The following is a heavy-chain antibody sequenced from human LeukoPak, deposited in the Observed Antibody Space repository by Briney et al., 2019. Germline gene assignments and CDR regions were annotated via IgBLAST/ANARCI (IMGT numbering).Heavy chain of an antibody. J-gene: IGHJ6*03. CDR1: GYSITSGYY. Sequence: PSETLSLTCAVSGYSITSGYYWGWIRQPPGKGLEWIGSFYHSGSSYYNPSLKSRVTISVDTSRNQFSLKLSSVTAADTAVYYCASQPAYNYMDVWGEGTTVTASS. CDR2: FYHSGSS. D-gene: IGHD2-2*01. CDR3: ASQPAYNYMDV. V-gene: IGHV4-38-2*01.